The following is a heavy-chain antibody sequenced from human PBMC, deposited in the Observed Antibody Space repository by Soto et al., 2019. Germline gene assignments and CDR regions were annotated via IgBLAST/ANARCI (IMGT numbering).Heavy chain of an antibody. CDR2: IIPIFGTA. V-gene: IGHV1-69*12. Sequence: QVQLVQSGAEVKKPGSSVKVSCKASGGTFSSYAISWVRQAPGQGLEWMGGIIPIFGTANYAQKFQGRVTITADVSTSTAYMELSSLRSEDTAVYYCARPAHGSSSFYYYCMDVWGQGATVTVSS. D-gene: IGHD6-6*01. CDR1: GGTFSSYA. CDR3: ARPAHGSSSFYYYCMDV. J-gene: IGHJ6*02.